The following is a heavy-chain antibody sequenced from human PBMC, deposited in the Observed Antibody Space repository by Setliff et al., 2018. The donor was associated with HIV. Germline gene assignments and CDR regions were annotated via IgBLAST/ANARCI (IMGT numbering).Heavy chain of an antibody. V-gene: IGHV1-3*01. D-gene: IGHD5-18*01. Sequence: ASVKVSCKASGYTFTTYFIHWVRQAPGQRLEWMGWVHAGNSNTKYSQKFQGRVTFTRDTSAHTAYMELSSLRSEDTAIYYCARGGPGSSFGYDWFDPWGQGTPVTVSS. CDR3: ARGGPGSSFGYDWFDP. CDR1: GYTFTTYF. CDR2: VHAGNSNT. J-gene: IGHJ5*02.